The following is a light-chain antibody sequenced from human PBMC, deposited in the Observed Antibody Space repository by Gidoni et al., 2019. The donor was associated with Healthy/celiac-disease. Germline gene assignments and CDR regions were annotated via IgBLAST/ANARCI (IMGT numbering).Light chain of an antibody. J-gene: IGLJ2*01. CDR2: DVS. Sequence: QSALNQSASVSGSPGQSITISCTGTSSDVDGYNYVSWYQQHPGKAPKLMIYDVSNRPSGVSNRFSGSKSDNTASLTISGLQAEDEADYYCSSYTSSSTLVFGGGTKLTVL. CDR1: SSDVDGYNY. CDR3: SSYTSSSTLV. V-gene: IGLV2-14*01.